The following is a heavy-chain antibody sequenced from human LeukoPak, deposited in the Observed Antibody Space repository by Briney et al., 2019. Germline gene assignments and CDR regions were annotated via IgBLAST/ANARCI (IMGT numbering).Heavy chain of an antibody. Sequence: PGGSLRLSCAASGFAFSSYWMHWVRQAPGKGLMWVSRINDERSTTTYADSVKGRFTISRDNAKNTLYLEMNTLRADDTAVYYCARGGPQSTSPADFWGQGTLVTVSS. J-gene: IGHJ4*02. V-gene: IGHV3-74*01. CDR1: GFAFSSYW. CDR2: INDERSTT. D-gene: IGHD2-2*01. CDR3: ARGGPQSTSPADF.